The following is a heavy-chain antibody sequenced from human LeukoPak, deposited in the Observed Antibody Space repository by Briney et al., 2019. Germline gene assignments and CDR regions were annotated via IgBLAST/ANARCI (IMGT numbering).Heavy chain of an antibody. Sequence: GGSLRLSCAASGFTFSSYGMHWVRQAPGKGLERVAFIRYDGSNKYYADSVKGRFTISRDNSKNTLYLQMNSLRAEDTAVYYRAPLAYCSSTSCNHWGQGTLVTVSS. CDR2: IRYDGSNK. J-gene: IGHJ4*02. CDR1: GFTFSSYG. V-gene: IGHV3-30*02. D-gene: IGHD2-2*01. CDR3: APLAYCSSTSCNH.